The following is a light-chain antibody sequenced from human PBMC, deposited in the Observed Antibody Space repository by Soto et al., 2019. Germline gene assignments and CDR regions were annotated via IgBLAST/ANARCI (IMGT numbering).Light chain of an antibody. V-gene: IGKV1-5*01. CDR1: QSVSGW. J-gene: IGKJ1*01. Sequence: DIQMTQSPSTLSASVGDTVTFTCRASQSVSGWLAWYQQKPGEAPKLLIYDASSLESGVPSRFSGSGSGTEFTLTISCLQSEDFATYYCQQYYSYPSTFGQGTKVDIK. CDR2: DAS. CDR3: QQYYSYPST.